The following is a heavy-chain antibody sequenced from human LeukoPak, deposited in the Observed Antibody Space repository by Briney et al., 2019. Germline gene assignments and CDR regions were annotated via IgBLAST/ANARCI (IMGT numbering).Heavy chain of an antibody. J-gene: IGHJ4*02. D-gene: IGHD6-13*01. Sequence: GGSLRLSCAASGFTVSSNYMSWVRQAPGKGLEWVSVIYSGGSTYYADSVKGRFTISRDNSKNTLYLQMNSLRAEDTAVYYCARDPTIAAAGTGNYWGQGTLVTDSS. CDR3: ARDPTIAAAGTGNY. CDR2: IYSGGST. V-gene: IGHV3-53*01. CDR1: GFTVSSNY.